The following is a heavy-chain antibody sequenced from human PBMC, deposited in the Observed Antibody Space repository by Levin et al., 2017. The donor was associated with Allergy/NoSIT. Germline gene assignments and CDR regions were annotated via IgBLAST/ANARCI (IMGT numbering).Heavy chain of an antibody. D-gene: IGHD2-2*01. J-gene: IGHJ6*03. Sequence: GESLKISCKASGYTFKNYGISWVRQAPGQGLEWMGWISTHNGNTNYAQSFQGRVTMTTDTSTSTADMELRSLISDDTAVYYCARFVVTPVSYFCVDGWGKGTTVTVSS. CDR2: ISTHNGNT. CDR3: ARFVVTPVSYFCVDG. V-gene: IGHV1-18*01. CDR1: GYTFKNYG.